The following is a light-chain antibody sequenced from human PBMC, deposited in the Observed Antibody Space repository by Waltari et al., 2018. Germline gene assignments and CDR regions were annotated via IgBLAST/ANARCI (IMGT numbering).Light chain of an antibody. CDR3: QQYGDSMT. Sequence: EIVLTQSPGTLSLSPGERGTLSCRASQAVSTSYLVWYQQKPGPAPRLLIYGASRRATGIPDRFSGSGSGTDFTHTISRLEPEDVAMYYCQQYGDSMTFGQGTKVEIK. V-gene: IGKV3-20*01. CDR1: QAVSTSY. CDR2: GAS. J-gene: IGKJ1*01.